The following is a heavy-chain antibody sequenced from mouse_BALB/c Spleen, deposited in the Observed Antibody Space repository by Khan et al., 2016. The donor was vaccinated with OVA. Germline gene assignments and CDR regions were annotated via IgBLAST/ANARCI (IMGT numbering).Heavy chain of an antibody. CDR2: ISSGGSYT. V-gene: IGHV5-6*01. Sequence: EVELVESGGDLVKPEGSLKLSCAASGFTFSTYGMSWVRQTPDKRLEWVATISSGGSYTYYPASVQGRFTISRDNTKNPLYLKMSSLKSEDTAMFYCARLAYNYDGEGFAYWGQGTLVTVSA. J-gene: IGHJ3*01. CDR3: ARLAYNYDGEGFAY. CDR1: GFTFSTYG. D-gene: IGHD1-1*02.